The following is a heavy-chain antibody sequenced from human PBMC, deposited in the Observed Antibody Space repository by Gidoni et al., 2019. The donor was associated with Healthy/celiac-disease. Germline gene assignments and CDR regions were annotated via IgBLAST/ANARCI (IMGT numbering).Heavy chain of an antibody. CDR2: ISGSGGST. CDR1: GFTFSSYA. D-gene: IGHD6-19*01. V-gene: IGHV3-23*01. CDR3: AKGEEYSSGWYYFDY. J-gene: IGHJ4*02. Sequence: EVQLLESGGGLVQPGGSLRLSCAASGFTFSSYAMSWVRQAPGKGLEWVSAISGSGGSTYYADSVKGRFTISRDNAKNTLYLQMNSLRAEDTAVYYCAKGEEYSSGWYYFDYWGQGTLVTVSS.